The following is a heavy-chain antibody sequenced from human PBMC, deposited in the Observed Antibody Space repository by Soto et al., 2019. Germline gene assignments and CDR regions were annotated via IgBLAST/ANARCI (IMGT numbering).Heavy chain of an antibody. CDR2: IYPGDSDT. D-gene: IGHD1-1*01. J-gene: IGHJ6*02. Sequence: GESLKISCKGSGYSFTSYWIGWVRQMPGKGLEWMGIIYPGDSDTRYSPSFQGQVTISADKSISTAYLQWSSLKASDTAMYYCASHGGKEMERRMYYYGIHLCGQGTTGTVS. CDR1: GYSFTSYW. V-gene: IGHV5-51*01. CDR3: ASHGGKEMERRMYYYGIHL.